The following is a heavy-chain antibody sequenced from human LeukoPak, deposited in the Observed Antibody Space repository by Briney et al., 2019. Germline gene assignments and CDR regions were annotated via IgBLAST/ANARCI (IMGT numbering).Heavy chain of an antibody. CDR3: ARGPGYYDSSGYYSEGHNWFDP. V-gene: IGHV3-30*04. D-gene: IGHD3-22*01. CDR1: GFTFSSYA. Sequence: GGSLRLSCAASGFTFSSYAMHSVRQAPGKGLEWVAVISYDGSNKYYADSVKGRFTISRDNSKNTLYLQMNSLRAEDTAVYYCARGPGYYDSSGYYSEGHNWFDPWGQGTLVTVSS. CDR2: ISYDGSNK. J-gene: IGHJ5*02.